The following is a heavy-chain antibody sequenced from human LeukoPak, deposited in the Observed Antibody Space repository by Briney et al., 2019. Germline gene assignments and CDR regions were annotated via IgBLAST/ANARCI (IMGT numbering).Heavy chain of an antibody. Sequence: SETLSLTCTVSGGSIGSYYWSWVRQPPGKGLEWTGYIHYSGSTNYNPSLKSRVTTSIDTSKNQFSLKVTSVTAADAAVYYCARAGFYASVNQYYYYYYMDVWGTGTTVTVSS. CDR1: GGSIGSYY. D-gene: IGHD2/OR15-2a*01. CDR2: IHYSGST. CDR3: ARAGFYASVNQYYYYYYMDV. V-gene: IGHV4-59*01. J-gene: IGHJ6*03.